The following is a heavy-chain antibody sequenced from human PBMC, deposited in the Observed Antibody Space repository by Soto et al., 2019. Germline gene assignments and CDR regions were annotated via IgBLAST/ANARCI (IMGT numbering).Heavy chain of an antibody. D-gene: IGHD2-21*02. CDR2: ISGGGDGT. CDR1: GFTFMHYA. CDR3: AKKGLGSLATYCSTGDCHYAFDL. Sequence: EVQLLESGGGLVQPGGSLRLSCAASGFTFMHYAMIWVRQAPGKGLEWVSTISGGGDGTYYADSVKGRFTISRDNSRNTVYLQMNSLRADDTAVYYCAKKGLGSLATYCSTGDCHYAFDLWGQGTIVTVSS. J-gene: IGHJ3*01. V-gene: IGHV3-23*01.